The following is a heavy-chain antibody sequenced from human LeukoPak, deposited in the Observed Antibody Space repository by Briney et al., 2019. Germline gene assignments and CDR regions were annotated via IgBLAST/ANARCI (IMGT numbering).Heavy chain of an antibody. CDR3: AKVMGSGSGILYYYYMDV. J-gene: IGHJ6*03. D-gene: IGHD3-10*01. CDR1: GFPFSSYD. V-gene: IGHV3-13*01. Sequence: GGSLRLSCAASGFPFSSYDMHWVRQVTGKGLEWVSSIGTAGDTYYPASVKGRFTISRENAKNSLYLQMNSLRAEDTAVYYCAKVMGSGSGILYYYYMDVWGKGTTVTVSS. CDR2: IGTAGDT.